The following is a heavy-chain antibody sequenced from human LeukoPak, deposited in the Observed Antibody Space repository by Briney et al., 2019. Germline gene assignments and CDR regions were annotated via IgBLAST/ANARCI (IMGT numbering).Heavy chain of an antibody. CDR3: AAGGYCGGDCYSPVDF. J-gene: IGHJ4*02. CDR1: GASFSGYY. CDR2: INHSGST. Sequence: PSGTLSLTCAVYGASFSGYYGGWVRQPPGKGLGWVGAINHSGSTNTNPSLKSRVTISVYTSRNQFSLKLSSVTAADTAVYYCAAGGYCGGDCYSPVDFWGQGPLVTVSS. D-gene: IGHD2-21*02. V-gene: IGHV4-34*01.